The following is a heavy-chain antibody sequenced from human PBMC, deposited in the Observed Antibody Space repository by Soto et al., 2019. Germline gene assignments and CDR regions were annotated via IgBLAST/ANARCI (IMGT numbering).Heavy chain of an antibody. CDR3: AVGPSAAAWYSHGMDV. V-gene: IGHV1-69*12. CDR1: GDTFSRYS. CDR2: IFPVFGTA. Sequence: QVQLVQSGAEVKKPGSSVKVSCKASGDTFSRYSISWVRQAHGQGLEWMGGIFPVFGTATYAQKFQGRVMITADESTNTAYMDLSSLTSEDTAVYYCAVGPSAAAWYSHGMDVWGQGTTVTVSS. D-gene: IGHD2-2*01. J-gene: IGHJ6*02.